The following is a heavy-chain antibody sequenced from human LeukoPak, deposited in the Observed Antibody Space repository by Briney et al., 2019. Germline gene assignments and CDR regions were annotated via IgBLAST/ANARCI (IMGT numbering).Heavy chain of an antibody. CDR1: GFTFSSYA. Sequence: PGGSLRLSCAASGFTFSSYAMSWVRQAPGKGLEWVAVISYDGSNKYYADSVKGRFTISRDNSKNTLYLQMNSLRAEDTAVYYCAKVGSSGEGCMDVWGQGTTVTVSS. D-gene: IGHD6-19*01. CDR2: ISYDGSNK. J-gene: IGHJ6*02. CDR3: AKVGSSGEGCMDV. V-gene: IGHV3-30*18.